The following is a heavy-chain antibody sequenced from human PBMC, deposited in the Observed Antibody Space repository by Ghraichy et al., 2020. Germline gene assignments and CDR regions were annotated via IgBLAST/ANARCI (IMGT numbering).Heavy chain of an antibody. V-gene: IGHV4-59*01. CDR1: GGSISSYY. CDR3: ARSVGATTFDY. J-gene: IGHJ4*02. CDR2: IYYSGST. Sequence: SETLSLTCTVSGGSISSYYWSWIRQPPGKGLEWIGYIYYSGSTNYNPSLKSRVTISVDTSKNQFSLKLSSVTAADTAVYYCARSVGATTFDYWGQGTLVTVSS. D-gene: IGHD1-26*01.